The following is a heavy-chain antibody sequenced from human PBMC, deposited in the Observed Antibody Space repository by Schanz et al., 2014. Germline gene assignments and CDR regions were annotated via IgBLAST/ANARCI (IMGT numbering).Heavy chain of an antibody. D-gene: IGHD4-17*01. CDR3: ARAAVTVGPYHSYMDV. Sequence: QVQLVQSGAEVKKPGASVKVSCKASGYTFTSYDINWVRQAPGQGLGWMGWMNPNSGNTGYAQKFQGRVTMTRHTSISTAYMELSSLRSEHTAVYYGARAAVTVGPYHSYMDVWGKGTTVTVSS. CDR2: MNPNSGNT. CDR1: GYTFTSYD. J-gene: IGHJ6*03. V-gene: IGHV1-8*02.